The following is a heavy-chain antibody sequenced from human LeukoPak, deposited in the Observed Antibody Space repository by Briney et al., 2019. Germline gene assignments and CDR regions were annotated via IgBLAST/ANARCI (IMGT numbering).Heavy chain of an antibody. CDR1: GFTFSSYG. V-gene: IGHV3-30*02. CDR2: IRYDGSNK. Sequence: GGSLRLSCAASGFTFSSYGMHWVRQAPGKGLEWVAFIRYDGSNKYYADSVKGRFTISRDNSKDTLYLQMNSLRAEDTAVYYCAKERFGGVGAYYYYYMDVWGKGTTVTISS. CDR3: AKERFGGVGAYYYYYMDV. D-gene: IGHD1-26*01. J-gene: IGHJ6*03.